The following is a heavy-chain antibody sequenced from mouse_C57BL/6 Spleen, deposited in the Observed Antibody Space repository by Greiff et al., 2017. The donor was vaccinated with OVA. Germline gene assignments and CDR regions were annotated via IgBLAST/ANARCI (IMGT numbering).Heavy chain of an antibody. J-gene: IGHJ1*03. Sequence: VQLQQPGAELVKPGASVTMSCKASGYTFTSYWITWVKQRPGQGLEWIGDIYPGSGSTNYNEKFKSKATLTVDTSYSTAYMQLSSLTSEDSAVYYCARDGDYSGSSYDWYVDVWGTGTTVTVSS. V-gene: IGHV1-55*01. CDR3: ARDGDYSGSSYDWYVDV. D-gene: IGHD1-1*01. CDR2: IYPGSGST. CDR1: GYTFTSYW.